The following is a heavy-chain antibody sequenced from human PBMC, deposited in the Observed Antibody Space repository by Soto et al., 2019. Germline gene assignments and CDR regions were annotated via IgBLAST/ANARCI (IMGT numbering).Heavy chain of an antibody. D-gene: IGHD2-15*01. CDR2: INSDGSST. V-gene: IGHV3-74*01. CDR3: VRTSLVVAAATREDY. CDR1: GFTFSSYW. J-gene: IGHJ4*02. Sequence: EVQLVESGGGLVQPGGSLRLSCAASGFTFSSYWMHWVRQAPGKGLVWVSRINSDGSSTSYADSVKGRFTISRVNAKNTLYLQMNSLRAEDTAVYYCVRTSLVVAAATREDYWGQGTLVTVSS.